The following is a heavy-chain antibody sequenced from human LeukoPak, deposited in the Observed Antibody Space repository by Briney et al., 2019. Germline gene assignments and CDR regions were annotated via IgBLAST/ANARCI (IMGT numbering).Heavy chain of an antibody. J-gene: IGHJ4*02. CDR2: IYYSGST. Sequence: SETLSLTCTVSGGSISSYYWSWIRQPPGKGLEWIGYIYYSGSTNYNPSLKSRVTISVDTSKNQFSLKLSSVTAADTAVYYCAGAEASGSNHVDYWGQGTLVTVSS. CDR1: GGSISSYY. D-gene: IGHD3-10*01. V-gene: IGHV4-59*01. CDR3: AGAEASGSNHVDY.